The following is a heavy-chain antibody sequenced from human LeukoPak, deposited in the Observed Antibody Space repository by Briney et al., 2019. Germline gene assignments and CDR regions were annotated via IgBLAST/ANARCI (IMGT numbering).Heavy chain of an antibody. CDR3: AKDQGIPIFGVVTTPDYYYYMDV. D-gene: IGHD3-3*01. CDR1: GFTFSSYG. Sequence: GGSLRLSCAASGFTFSSYGMHWVRQAPGKGLEWVAFIRYDGSNKYYADSVKGRFTISRDNSKNTLYLQMNSLRAEDTAVYYCAKDQGIPIFGVVTTPDYYYYMDVWGKGTTVTVSS. J-gene: IGHJ6*03. CDR2: IRYDGSNK. V-gene: IGHV3-30*02.